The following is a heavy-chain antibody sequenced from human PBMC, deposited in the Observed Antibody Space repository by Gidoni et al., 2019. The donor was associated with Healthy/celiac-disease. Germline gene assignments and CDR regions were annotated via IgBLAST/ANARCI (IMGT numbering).Heavy chain of an antibody. V-gene: IGHV3-9*01. CDR3: AKDISAYYGSGDDNWFDP. J-gene: IGHJ5*02. CDR1: GFTLDDYA. D-gene: IGHD3-10*01. CDR2: ISWNSGSI. Sequence: EVQLVESGGGLVQPGRSLRRSCAATGFTLDDYAMHWVRQAPGKGREWVSGISWNSGSIVYADSVKGRFTISRDNAKNSLYLQMNSLRAEDTALYYCAKDISAYYGSGDDNWFDPWGQGTLVTVSS.